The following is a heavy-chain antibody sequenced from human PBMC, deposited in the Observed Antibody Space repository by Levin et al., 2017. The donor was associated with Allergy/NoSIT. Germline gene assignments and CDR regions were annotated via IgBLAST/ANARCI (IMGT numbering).Heavy chain of an antibody. CDR3: ARDTNYYDSSGYQSSPTDAFDI. CDR1: GGSISSSSYY. D-gene: IGHD3-22*01. Sequence: SETLSLTCTVSGGSISSSSYYWGWIRQPPGKGLEWIGSIYYSGSTYYNPSLKSRVTISVDTSKNQFSLKLSSVTAADTAVYYCARDTNYYDSSGYQSSPTDAFDIWGQGTMVTVSS. V-gene: IGHV4-39*07. CDR2: IYYSGST. J-gene: IGHJ3*02.